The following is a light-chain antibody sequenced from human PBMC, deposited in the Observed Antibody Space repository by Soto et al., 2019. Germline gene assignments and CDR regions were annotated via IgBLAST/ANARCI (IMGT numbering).Light chain of an antibody. Sequence: DIQMTQSPDSLSASVGDGVTIACRASQSIVTYLNWYQQKPGKAPNLLVYAASSLQSGVPSRFSGTGSGTDFSLTISTLQPEDFATYFCQQTYSPPYSIGQGTKLEI. CDR1: QSIVTY. CDR2: AAS. CDR3: QQTYSPPYS. J-gene: IGKJ2*01. V-gene: IGKV1-39*01.